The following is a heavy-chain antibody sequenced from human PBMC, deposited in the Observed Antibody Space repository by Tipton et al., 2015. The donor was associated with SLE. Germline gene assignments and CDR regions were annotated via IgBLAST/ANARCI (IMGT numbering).Heavy chain of an antibody. J-gene: IGHJ6*03. Sequence: TLSLTCTVSGDSLSNYFWTWIRQPPGKGLEWIGYIYRSGSTNSNPSLKSRVTISMDTSNNQFSLKLTSVSAADTAVYYCATGTLVGSWYYSMDVWGKGTTVTVSS. CDR1: GDSLSNYF. CDR2: IYRSGST. V-gene: IGHV4-4*08. D-gene: IGHD2-2*03. CDR3: ATGTLVGSWYYSMDV.